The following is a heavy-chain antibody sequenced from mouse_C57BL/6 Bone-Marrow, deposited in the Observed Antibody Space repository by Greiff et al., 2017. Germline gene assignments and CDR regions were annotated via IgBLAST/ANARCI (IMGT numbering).Heavy chain of an antibody. Sequence: EVQLQQSGPELVKPGASVKISCKASGYSFTDYNMNWVKQSHGQSLEWIGVINPNYGTTSYNQKFKGKATLTVDQSSSTAYMQLNSLTSADAAVYYCARGYDYDYAMDYWGQGTSVTVSS. CDR1: GYSFTDYN. CDR3: ARGYDYDYAMDY. CDR2: INPNYGTT. D-gene: IGHD2-4*01. J-gene: IGHJ4*01. V-gene: IGHV1-39*01.